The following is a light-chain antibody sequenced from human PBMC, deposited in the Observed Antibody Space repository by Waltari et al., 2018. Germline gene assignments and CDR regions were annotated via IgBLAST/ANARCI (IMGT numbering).Light chain of an antibody. J-gene: IGKJ2*01. CDR3: QQYDT. CDR1: HDISDY. Sequence: MTQSPGTLSVSPGDTVTITCQANHDISDYLNWYQQKPGKAPNLLISDASHLEAGVPSRFSGSGYGTDFTFTISSLQPEDFAVYYCQQYDTFGQGTKLEIK. CDR2: DAS. V-gene: IGKV1-33*01.